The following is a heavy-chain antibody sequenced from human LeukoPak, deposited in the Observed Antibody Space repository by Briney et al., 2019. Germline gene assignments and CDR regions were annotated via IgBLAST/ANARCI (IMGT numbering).Heavy chain of an antibody. J-gene: IGHJ4*02. CDR3: AREVGSGNSDRYFDS. CDR2: ISGSGGST. V-gene: IGHV3-23*01. CDR1: GFTFSSYA. Sequence: GGSLRPSCAASGFTFSSYAMSWVRQAPGKGLEWVSAISGSGGSTYYADSVKGRFTISRDNAKHTLYLQMNSLRAEDTAVYYCAREVGSGNSDRYFDSWGQGTLVTVSS. D-gene: IGHD3-10*01.